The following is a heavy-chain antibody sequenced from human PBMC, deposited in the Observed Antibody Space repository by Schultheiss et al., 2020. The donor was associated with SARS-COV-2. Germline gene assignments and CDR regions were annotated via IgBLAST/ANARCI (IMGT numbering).Heavy chain of an antibody. J-gene: IGHJ4*02. CDR3: ARGRGVKKGFDY. Sequence: ASVKVSCKASGYTFTGYYMHWVRQAPGQGLEWMGIINPSGGSTSYAQKFQGWVTMTRDTSISTAYMELRSLRSDDTAVYYCARGRGVKKGFDYWGQGTLVTVSS. CDR2: INPSGGST. CDR1: GYTFTGYY. V-gene: IGHV1-2*04. D-gene: IGHD2-8*01.